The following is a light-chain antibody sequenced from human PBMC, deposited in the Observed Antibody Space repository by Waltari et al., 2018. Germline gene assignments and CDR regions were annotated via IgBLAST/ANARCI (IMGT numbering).Light chain of an antibody. J-gene: IGKJ3*01. V-gene: IGKV3-11*01. CDR1: QSVSSY. CDR2: DAS. Sequence: EIVLTQSPATLSLSPGERATLSGRASQSVSSYLAWYQQKPGQAPRLLIYDASNRATGIPARFSGSGSGTDFTLTISSLEPEDFAVYYCQQRSNWPPIITFGPGTKVDIK. CDR3: QQRSNWPPIIT.